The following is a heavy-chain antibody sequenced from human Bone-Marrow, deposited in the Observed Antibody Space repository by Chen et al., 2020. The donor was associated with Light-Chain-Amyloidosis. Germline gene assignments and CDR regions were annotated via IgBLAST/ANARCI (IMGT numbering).Heavy chain of an antibody. D-gene: IGHD3-10*01. V-gene: IGHV1-3*01. Sequence: QVHLVQSGAEVKNPGASVRVSCKASGYTFSSFAMHWVRQAPGQRHEWIGWINAGNGKTKYAQKFQGRVSISWETAANTAFMELSSLTSEDTAIYYCARDVLRGIISYAMDVWGQGTTVIVSS. CDR2: INAGNGKT. CDR1: GYTFSSFA. CDR3: ARDVLRGIISYAMDV. J-gene: IGHJ6*02.